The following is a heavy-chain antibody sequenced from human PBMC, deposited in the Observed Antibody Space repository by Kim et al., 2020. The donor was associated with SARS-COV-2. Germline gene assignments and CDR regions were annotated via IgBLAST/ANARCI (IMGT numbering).Heavy chain of an antibody. CDR3: TRIHTSGGSLMDV. CDR2: ITSKTYNYAT. J-gene: IGHJ6*02. V-gene: IGHV3-73*01. Sequence: GGSPRLSCAASGSTFSVSTIHWVRQASGRGLEWVGRITSKTYNYATTYGASVKGRFTISRDDSENTAYLQMNSLKTEDTAIYYCTRIHTSGGSLMDVWGQGTTVTVSS. D-gene: IGHD2-15*01. CDR1: GSTFSVST.